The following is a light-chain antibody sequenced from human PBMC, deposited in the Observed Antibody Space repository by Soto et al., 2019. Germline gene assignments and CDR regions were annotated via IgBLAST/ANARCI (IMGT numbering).Light chain of an antibody. J-gene: IGLJ3*02. CDR3: SSYTTSSTKL. V-gene: IGLV2-14*01. Sequence: QSALTQPASVSGSPGQSITISCTGTSSDAGGYDFVSWYQQHPGKVPKLLIYEVNNRPSGVSNRFSGSKSGNTASLTISGLQAEDEADYYCSSYTTSSTKLFGGGTKVTVL. CDR1: SSDAGGYDF. CDR2: EVN.